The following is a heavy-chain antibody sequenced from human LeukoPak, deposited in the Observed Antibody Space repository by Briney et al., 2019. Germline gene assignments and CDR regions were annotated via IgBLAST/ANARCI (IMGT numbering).Heavy chain of an antibody. D-gene: IGHD3-22*01. J-gene: IGHJ4*02. Sequence: ASVKVSCKASGYTFTSYGISWVRQAPGQGLEWMGWISAYNGNTNYAQKLQGRVTMTTDTSTCTAYMELRSLRSDDTAVYYCARDAYYYDSSGYWMDYWGQGTLVTVSS. V-gene: IGHV1-18*01. CDR3: ARDAYYYDSSGYWMDY. CDR2: ISAYNGNT. CDR1: GYTFTSYG.